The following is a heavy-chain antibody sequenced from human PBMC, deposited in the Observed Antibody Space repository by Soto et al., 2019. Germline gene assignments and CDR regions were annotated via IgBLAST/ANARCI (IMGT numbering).Heavy chain of an antibody. CDR1: GFIFSNNG. Sequence: PGGSLRLSCVGSGFIFSNNGMHWVRQTPGKGLEWVAFMSYDGSDTFYADSVKGRFTISRDNSKNTLYVQMNSLRVDDTAVYYCAKDAGSVCSGGSCYFQALDSWGQGTLVTVSS. D-gene: IGHD2-15*01. V-gene: IGHV3-30*02. CDR3: AKDAGSVCSGGSCYFQALDS. CDR2: MSYDGSDT. J-gene: IGHJ4*02.